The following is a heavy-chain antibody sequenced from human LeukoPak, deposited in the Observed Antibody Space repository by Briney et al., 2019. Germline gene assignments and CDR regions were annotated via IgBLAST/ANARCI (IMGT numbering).Heavy chain of an antibody. J-gene: IGHJ2*01. V-gene: IGHV3-43*01. CDR2: ITRDGGTT. Sequence: QPGRSLRLSCAASGFKFDDYTMHWVRQSPGKGLQWVSLITRDGGTTYYADAVKGRFTISRDNRKDSVSLQMNGLRSEDTALYYCAGEQSRYFYFWGRGTLVTVSS. D-gene: IGHD1/OR15-1a*01. CDR3: AGEQSRYFYF. CDR1: GFKFDDYT.